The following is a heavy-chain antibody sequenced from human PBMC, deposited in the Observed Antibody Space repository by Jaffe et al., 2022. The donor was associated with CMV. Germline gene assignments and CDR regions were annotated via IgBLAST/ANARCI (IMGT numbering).Heavy chain of an antibody. CDR2: ISSSGSTI. V-gene: IGHV3-48*03. J-gene: IGHJ6*03. Sequence: EVQLVESGGGLVQPGGSLRLSCAASGFTFSSYEMNWVRQAPGKGLEWVSYISSSGSTIYYADSVKGRFTISRDNAKNSLYLQMNSLRAEDTAVYYCAREPSYYYDSSAIYYMDVWGKGTTVTVSS. CDR3: AREPSYYYDSSAIYYMDV. D-gene: IGHD3-22*01. CDR1: GFTFSSYE.